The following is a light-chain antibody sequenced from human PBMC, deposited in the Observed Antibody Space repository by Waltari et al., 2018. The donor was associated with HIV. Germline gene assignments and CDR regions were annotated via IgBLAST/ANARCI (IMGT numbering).Light chain of an antibody. CDR3: QQYNNVPLT. CDR2: SES. Sequence: DIQMTQSPPSLSASVGDRVTITCQASQYIRNFLNWYQQKPGQVPKLLIYSESNLETGVPSRFSGSGSGTDVTLTISGVQPDDIATYYCQQYNNVPLTFGGGTKVEIK. V-gene: IGKV1-33*01. CDR1: QYIRNF. J-gene: IGKJ4*01.